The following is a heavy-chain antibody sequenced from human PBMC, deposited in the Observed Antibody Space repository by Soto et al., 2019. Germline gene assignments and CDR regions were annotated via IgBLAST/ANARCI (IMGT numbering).Heavy chain of an antibody. CDR3: LKCSGSDAFES. CDR2: IRTKVNSYAT. CDR1: GFTFSGSA. V-gene: IGHV3-73*01. D-gene: IGHD3-10*02. Sequence: EVQLVESGGGLVQPGGSLKLSCAASGFTFSGSAMHWVRQASGKGLEWVGRIRTKVNSYATGYAASVKGRFTISRDDSRNTAYLQINSLKTEDTAVYYCLKCSGSDAFESWCQGTMVTVSS. J-gene: IGHJ3*02.